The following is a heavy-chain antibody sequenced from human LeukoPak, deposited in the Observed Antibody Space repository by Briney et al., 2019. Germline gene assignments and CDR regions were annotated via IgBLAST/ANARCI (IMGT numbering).Heavy chain of an antibody. CDR2: IYYSGST. V-gene: IGHV4-59*01. CDR1: GGSISSYY. J-gene: IGHJ5*02. Sequence: PSETLSLTCTVSGGSISSYYWSWTRQPPGKGLEWIGYIYYSGSTNYNPSLKSRVTISVDTSKNQFSLKLSSVTAADTAVYYCARVRGGYSYWFDPWGQGTLVTVSS. CDR3: ARVRGGYSYWFDP. D-gene: IGHD5-18*01.